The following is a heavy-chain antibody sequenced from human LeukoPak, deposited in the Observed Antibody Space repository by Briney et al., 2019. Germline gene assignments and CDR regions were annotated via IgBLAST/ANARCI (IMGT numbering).Heavy chain of an antibody. Sequence: QPGGSLRLSCAASGFTFSSYGMSWVRQAPGKGLEWVSGISGTTERTFYADSVKGRFTISRDNSKNTLYLRMSSLRAEDTAVYYCAKDGHYYDSSGYYDGGYFDYWGQGTLVTVSS. V-gene: IGHV3-23*01. D-gene: IGHD3-22*01. J-gene: IGHJ4*02. CDR3: AKDGHYYDSSGYYDGGYFDY. CDR2: ISGTTERT. CDR1: GFTFSSYG.